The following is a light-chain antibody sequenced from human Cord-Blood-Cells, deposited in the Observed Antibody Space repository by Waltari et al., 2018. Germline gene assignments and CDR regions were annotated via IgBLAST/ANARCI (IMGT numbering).Light chain of an antibody. CDR3: QSYDSSLSGYV. Sequence: QSVLTQPPSVSGAPGQRVTISCTGSSSNIGAGYDVHWYQQLPGTAPKLLIYGNSTRPAGVPDRFSGSKSGTSASLSITGLQAVDEADYYCQSYDSSLSGYVFGTGTKVTVL. V-gene: IGLV1-40*01. J-gene: IGLJ1*01. CDR1: SSNIGAGYD. CDR2: GNS.